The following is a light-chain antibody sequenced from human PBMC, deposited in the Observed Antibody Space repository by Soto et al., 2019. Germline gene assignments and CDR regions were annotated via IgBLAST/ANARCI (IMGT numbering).Light chain of an antibody. Sequence: DVVMTQSPLSLSVIPGQPASISCRSSQSPVTSDGNTYLNWFHQRPGQSPRGLIYKISNRDSGVPDRFIGSGSGTEFTLKISRVEAEDVGMYYCLQGTSWPYTFGQGTKLEI. CDR2: KIS. V-gene: IGKV2-30*01. CDR3: LQGTSWPYT. CDR1: QSPVTSDGNTY. J-gene: IGKJ2*01.